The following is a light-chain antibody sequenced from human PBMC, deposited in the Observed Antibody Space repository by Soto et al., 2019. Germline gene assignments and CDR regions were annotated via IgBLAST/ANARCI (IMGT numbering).Light chain of an antibody. J-gene: IGKJ3*01. CDR1: QSVAANY. CDR3: HQYGTAPLT. V-gene: IGKV3-20*01. CDR2: GAS. Sequence: EVVLTQSPGTLDLSPGERATLSCRASQSVAANYLAWYQQKRGQAPRLHIYGASSRATGIQDRFSGSGSGTDFTLTISRLEPEAFSVYYCHQYGTAPLTFGPGTKVDIK.